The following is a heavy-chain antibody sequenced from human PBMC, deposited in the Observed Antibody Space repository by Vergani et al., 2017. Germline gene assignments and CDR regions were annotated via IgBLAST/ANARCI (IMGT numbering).Heavy chain of an antibody. CDR3: ARDNESLDY. V-gene: IGHV4-59*12. CDR2: IYYSGST. CDR1: GGSISSYY. Sequence: QVQLQESGPGLVKPSETLSLTCTVSGGSISSYYWSWIRQPPGKGLEWIGSIYYSGSTYYNPSLKSRVTISVDTSKNQFSLKLSSVTAADTAVYYCARDNESLDYWGQGTLVTVSS. J-gene: IGHJ4*02. D-gene: IGHD2-8*01.